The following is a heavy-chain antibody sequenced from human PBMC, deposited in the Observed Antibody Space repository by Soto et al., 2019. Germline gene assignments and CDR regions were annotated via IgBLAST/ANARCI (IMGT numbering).Heavy chain of an antibody. CDR1: GFTFSSYG. CDR2: IWYDGSNK. D-gene: IGHD1-26*01. Sequence: GGSLRLSCAASGFTFSSYGMHWVRQAPGKGLEWVAVIWYDGSNKYYADSVKGRFTISRDNSKNTLYLQMNSLRAEDTVVYYCARDKGSYSGSSAPIYWGQGTLVTVSS. CDR3: ARDKGSYSGSSAPIY. V-gene: IGHV3-33*01. J-gene: IGHJ4*02.